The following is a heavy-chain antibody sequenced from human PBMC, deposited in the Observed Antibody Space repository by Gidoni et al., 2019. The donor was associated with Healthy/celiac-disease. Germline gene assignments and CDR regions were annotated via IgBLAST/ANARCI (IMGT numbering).Heavy chain of an antibody. V-gene: IGHV1-69*01. CDR1: GGTFSSYA. CDR2: IIPIFGTA. CDR3: ASQRYCSGGSCYYYYGMDV. Sequence: QVQLVQSGAEVKKPGSSVQVSCKASGGTFSSYAISWVRQAPGQGLEWMGGIIPIFGTANYAQKFQGRVTITADESTSTAYMELSSLRSEDTAVYYCASQRYCSGGSCYYYYGMDVWGQGTTVTVSS. J-gene: IGHJ6*02. D-gene: IGHD2-15*01.